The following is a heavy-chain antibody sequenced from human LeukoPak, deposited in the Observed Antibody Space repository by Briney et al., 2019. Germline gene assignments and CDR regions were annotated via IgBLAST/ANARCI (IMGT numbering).Heavy chain of an antibody. D-gene: IGHD2-15*01. Sequence: PSETLSLTCTVSGGSISSYYWSWIRQPAGKGLEWIGRICTSGSTNYNPSLKSRVTMSVDTSKNQFSLKLSSVTAADTAVYYCATAFCGGSCYSHYYYYMDVWGKGTTVTVSS. CDR1: GGSISSYY. CDR2: ICTSGST. J-gene: IGHJ6*03. CDR3: ATAFCGGSCYSHYYYYMDV. V-gene: IGHV4-4*07.